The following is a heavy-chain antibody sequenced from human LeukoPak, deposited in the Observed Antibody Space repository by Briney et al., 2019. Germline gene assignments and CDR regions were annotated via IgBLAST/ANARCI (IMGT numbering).Heavy chain of an antibody. J-gene: IGHJ4*02. D-gene: IGHD3-22*01. CDR2: VYPGDSHS. CDR1: GYTFTSYW. V-gene: IGHV5-51*01. CDR3: ARQYHHDNMDDEY. Sequence: GESLKISCKGSGYTFTSYWIGWVRQMPGKGLEWMGIVYPGDSHSRYSPSFQGQVTMSADKSISTAYLQWSSLKASDTAVYYCARQYHHDNMDDEYWGQGTLVTVSS.